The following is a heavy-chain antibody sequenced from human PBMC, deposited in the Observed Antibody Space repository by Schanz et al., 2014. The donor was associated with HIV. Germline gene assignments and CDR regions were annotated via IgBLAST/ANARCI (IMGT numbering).Heavy chain of an antibody. CDR2: ISYDGRNK. D-gene: IGHD3-22*01. V-gene: IGHV3-30*18. CDR1: GFTFSNYG. Sequence: QVQLVESGGGVAQPGRSLRLSCAASGFTFSNYGMHWVRQAPGKGLEWVAVISYDGRNKYYADSVKGRFTISRDNSKNTLYLQLKSLRAEDRALYYCAKDRNYYDDRYLGKGNYYYYYGMDVWGQGTTVTVSS. CDR3: AKDRNYYDDRYLGKGNYYYYYGMDV. J-gene: IGHJ6*02.